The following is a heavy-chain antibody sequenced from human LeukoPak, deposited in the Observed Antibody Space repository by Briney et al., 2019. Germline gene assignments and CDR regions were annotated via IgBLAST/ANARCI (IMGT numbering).Heavy chain of an antibody. CDR2: ISSNGGST. CDR1: GFTFSSYT. J-gene: IGHJ5*02. CDR3: AEGWFDP. Sequence: PGGSLRLSCSASGFTFSSYTMHWVRQAPGKGLEYVSGISSNGGSTYYADSVKGRFTVSRDNSKNTLYLQMSSLRAEDTAVYYCAEGWFDPWGQGTLVTVSS. V-gene: IGHV3-64D*06.